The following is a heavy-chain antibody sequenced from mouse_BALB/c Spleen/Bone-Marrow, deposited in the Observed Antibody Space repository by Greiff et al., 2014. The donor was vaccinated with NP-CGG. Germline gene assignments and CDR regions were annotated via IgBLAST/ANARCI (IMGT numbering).Heavy chain of an antibody. V-gene: IGHV14-3*02. Sequence: EVKLQESGAELVKSGASVKLSCTASGFNIKDTYMHWVKQRPEQGLEWIGRIDPANGNTKYDPKFQGKATITADTSSNTAYLQLSSLTSEDTAVYYCARYYYGTLLDYWAKAPLSQSPQ. D-gene: IGHD1-1*01. CDR3: ARYYYGTLLDY. CDR2: IDPANGNT. CDR1: GFNIKDTY. J-gene: IGHJ2*01.